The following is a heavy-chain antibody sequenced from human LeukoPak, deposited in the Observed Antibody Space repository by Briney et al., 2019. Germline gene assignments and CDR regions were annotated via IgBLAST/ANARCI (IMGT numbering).Heavy chain of an antibody. J-gene: IGHJ6*02. CDR3: AKAASSSWPSYYYGMDV. D-gene: IGHD6-13*01. Sequence: RQXPXXGLXWVSVITGSGGNTDYADSVKGRFTISKDNSKNTVYLQMSSLRVDDTAVYYCAKAASSSWPSYYYGMDVWGQGTTVTVSS. V-gene: IGHV3-23*01. CDR2: ITGSGGNT.